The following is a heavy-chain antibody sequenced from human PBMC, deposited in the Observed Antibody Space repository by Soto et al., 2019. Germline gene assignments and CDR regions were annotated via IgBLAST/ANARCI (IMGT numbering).Heavy chain of an antibody. D-gene: IGHD1-7*01. V-gene: IGHV1-2*04. CDR3: ARASGTTAYYYYGMDV. J-gene: IGHJ6*02. Sequence: ASVKVSCKASGYTFTGYYMHCVRQAPGQGLEWMGWINPNSGGTNYAQKFQGWVTMTRDTSISTAYMELSRLRSDDTAVYYCARASGTTAYYYYGMDVWGQGTTVTVSS. CDR2: INPNSGGT. CDR1: GYTFTGYY.